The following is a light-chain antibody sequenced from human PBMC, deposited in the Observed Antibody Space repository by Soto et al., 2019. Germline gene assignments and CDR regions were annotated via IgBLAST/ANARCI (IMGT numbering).Light chain of an antibody. V-gene: IGKV3-15*01. J-gene: IGKJ1*01. CDR1: QSVSSD. CDR2: GAS. Sequence: EIVVSLSPATLSVSPGERATLSCRASQSVSSDLAWYHQKPGQAPRLLIYGASTRATGIPARFSGSGSGTEFTLTINSLQSEDFAVYYCQQYNNWPWTFGQGTKVDI. CDR3: QQYNNWPWT.